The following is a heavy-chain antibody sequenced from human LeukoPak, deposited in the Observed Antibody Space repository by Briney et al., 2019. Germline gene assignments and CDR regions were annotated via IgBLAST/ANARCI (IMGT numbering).Heavy chain of an antibody. CDR2: ISPSSSYI. D-gene: IGHD2-15*01. CDR1: GFTFSSSS. J-gene: IGHJ4*02. V-gene: IGHV3-21*06. Sequence: PGGSLRLSCAASGFTFSSSSMNWVRQAPGKGLEFVSSISPSSSYIYYADSVKGRFTISRDDAKNSLFLQMNSLRAEDTAVYYCAREGGYCSGGSCRFFVYWGQGTLVTVSS. CDR3: AREGGYCSGGSCRFFVY.